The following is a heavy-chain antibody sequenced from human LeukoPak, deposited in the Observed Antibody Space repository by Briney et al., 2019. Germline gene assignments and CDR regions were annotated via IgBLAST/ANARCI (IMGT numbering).Heavy chain of an antibody. CDR1: GFTVSSNY. CDR2: IYSGGST. J-gene: IGHJ6*03. D-gene: IGHD6-13*01. V-gene: IGHV3-66*01. CDR3: ARDLYSSRWYYMDV. Sequence: GGSLRLSCAASGFTVSSNYMSWVRQAPGKGLEWVSVIYSGGSTYYADSVKGRFPISRDNSKNTLYLQMNSLRAEDTAVYYCARDLYSSRWYYMDVWGKGTTVTISS.